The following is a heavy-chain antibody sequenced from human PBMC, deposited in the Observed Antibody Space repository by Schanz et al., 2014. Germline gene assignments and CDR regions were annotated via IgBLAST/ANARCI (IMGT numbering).Heavy chain of an antibody. D-gene: IGHD2-2*01. V-gene: IGHV3-23*01. CDR1: GFTFSNHA. CDR2: ISDSGDST. CDR3: ASSRTRYCSSTSCVPGAFDF. Sequence: EVQLLESGGGLVQPGGSLRLSCAASGFTFSNHALSWVRQAPGKGLEWVSDISDSGDSTHYADSVKGRFTISRDNAKNSLFLQMNSLRVDDTAVYYCASSRTRYCSSTSCVPGAFDFWGQGTLVTVSS. J-gene: IGHJ3*01.